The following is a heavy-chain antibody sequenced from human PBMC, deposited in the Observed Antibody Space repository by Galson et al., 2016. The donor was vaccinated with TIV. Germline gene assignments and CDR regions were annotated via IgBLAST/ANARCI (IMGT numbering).Heavy chain of an antibody. CDR3: ARVYGGADYWYFDL. J-gene: IGHJ2*01. CDR2: IKGENGNT. D-gene: IGHD4-23*01. V-gene: IGHV1-3*01. CDR1: GYTFTNHV. Sequence: SVKVSCKASGYTFTNHVIHWVRQAPGQSLEWMGWIKGENGNTKYSEKFQGRVTFTRDTSATTIYIELRSLRSDDSSVYYCARVYGGADYWYFDLWGRGTPVIVSS.